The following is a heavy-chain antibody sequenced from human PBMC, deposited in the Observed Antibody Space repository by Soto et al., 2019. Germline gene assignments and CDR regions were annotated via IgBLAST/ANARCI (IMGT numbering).Heavy chain of an antibody. Sequence: QVQLVQSGAEVKKPGASVKVSCKASGYTFTSYGISWVRQAPGQGLEWMGWIRAYNGNTNYAQKLQGRVTMTTDTSTSPAYMELRSLRYDDTAVYYCARDRARRITMVRGVEAFDLWGRGTLVTVSS. CDR3: ARDRARRITMVRGVEAFDL. CDR1: GYTFTSYG. CDR2: IRAYNGNT. V-gene: IGHV1-18*01. D-gene: IGHD3-10*01. J-gene: IGHJ2*01.